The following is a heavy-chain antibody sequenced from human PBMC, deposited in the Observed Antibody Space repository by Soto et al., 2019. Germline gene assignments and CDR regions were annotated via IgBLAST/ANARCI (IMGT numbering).Heavy chain of an antibody. CDR1: GGSISSYY. V-gene: IGHV4-59*01. CDR3: ASRTRGYCSGGSCYSAFDI. CDR2: IYYSGST. D-gene: IGHD2-15*01. J-gene: IGHJ3*02. Sequence: PSETLSLTCTVSGGSISSYYWSWIRQPPGKGLEWIGYIYYSGSTNYNPSLKSRVTISVDTSKNQLSLKLSSVTAADTAVYYCASRTRGYCSGGSCYSAFDIWGQGTRVTVSS.